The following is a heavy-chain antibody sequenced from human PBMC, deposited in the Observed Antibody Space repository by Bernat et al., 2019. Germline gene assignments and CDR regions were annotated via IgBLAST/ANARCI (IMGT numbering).Heavy chain of an antibody. V-gene: IGHV3-33*01. CDR1: GFTFSSYG. CDR2: IWYDGSNK. Sequence: QVQLVESGGGVVQPGRSLRLSCAASGFTFSSYGMHWVRQAPGKGLEWVAVIWYDGSNKYYADSVKGRFTISRDNSKNTLYLQMNSLRAEDTAVYYCAGCSGWYQYYFDYWGQGTLGTVSS. D-gene: IGHD6-19*01. J-gene: IGHJ4*02. CDR3: AGCSGWYQYYFDY.